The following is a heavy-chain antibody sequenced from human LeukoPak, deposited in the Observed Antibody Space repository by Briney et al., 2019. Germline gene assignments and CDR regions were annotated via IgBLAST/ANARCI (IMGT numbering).Heavy chain of an antibody. D-gene: IGHD6-19*01. Sequence: GGSLRLSCAASGFTFSSYGMHWVRQAPGKGLEWVAVISYDGSNKYYADSVKGRFTISRDNSKNTLYLQMNSLRAEDTAVYYCAKGRRAVADLGIRPYYFDYWGQGTLVTVSS. CDR1: GFTFSSYG. CDR2: ISYDGSNK. V-gene: IGHV3-30*18. CDR3: AKGRRAVADLGIRPYYFDY. J-gene: IGHJ4*02.